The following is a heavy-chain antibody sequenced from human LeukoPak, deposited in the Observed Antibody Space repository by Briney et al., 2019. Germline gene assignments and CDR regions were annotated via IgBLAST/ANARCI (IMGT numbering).Heavy chain of an antibody. Sequence: GASVKVSCKASGYTFTSYGISWVRQAPGQGLEWMGWISAYNGNTNYAQKLQGRVTMTTDTSTSTAYMELRSLRSDDTAVYYCARLVVATIFSRVAGPVDDYWGQGTLVTVSS. D-gene: IGHD5-12*01. CDR1: GYTFTSYG. CDR3: ARLVVATIFSRVAGPVDDY. V-gene: IGHV1-18*01. J-gene: IGHJ4*02. CDR2: ISAYNGNT.